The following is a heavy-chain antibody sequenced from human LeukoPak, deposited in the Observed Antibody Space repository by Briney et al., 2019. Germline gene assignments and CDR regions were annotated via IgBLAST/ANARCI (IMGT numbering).Heavy chain of an antibody. J-gene: IGHJ6*02. V-gene: IGHV5-51*01. D-gene: IGHD3-10*01. Sequence: GESLKISCKGSGYRFTSYWIGWVRQMPGKGLEWMGVIYPGDSDTTYSPSFEGQVTVSADKSISTAYLQWSSLKASDTAVYYCTKGVSGTYFGMDVWGQGTTVTVSS. CDR2: IYPGDSDT. CDR3: TKGVSGTYFGMDV. CDR1: GYRFTSYW.